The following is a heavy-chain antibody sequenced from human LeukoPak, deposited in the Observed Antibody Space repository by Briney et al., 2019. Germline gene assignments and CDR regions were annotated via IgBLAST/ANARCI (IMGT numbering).Heavy chain of an antibody. CDR2: VYRSGTT. V-gene: IGHV4-38-2*01. CDR1: GDSITSDYY. Sequence: PSEILSLTCAVSGDSITSDYYWVWIRQPPGKGLEWIGNVYRSGTTYYNPSLKSRVTMSVDTATDQFSLKLISVTAADTAVYYCARGHTLAVDRREGDPFDIWGQGTMVIVS. J-gene: IGHJ3*02. D-gene: IGHD4-23*01. CDR3: ARGHTLAVDRREGDPFDI.